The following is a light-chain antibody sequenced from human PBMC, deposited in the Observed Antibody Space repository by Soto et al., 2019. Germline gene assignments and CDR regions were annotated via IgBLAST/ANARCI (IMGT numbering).Light chain of an antibody. V-gene: IGLV2-8*01. Sequence: QSALTQPPSASGSPGQSVGISSTGTASDIGGYNFVSWYQQHPGKAPKLMIYEVNKRPSGVPDRFSGSKSGNTASLTVSGLQAEDEADYYCSAHGGTNPYVFGTGTKVTVL. CDR3: SAHGGTNPYV. CDR1: ASDIGGYNF. CDR2: EVN. J-gene: IGLJ1*01.